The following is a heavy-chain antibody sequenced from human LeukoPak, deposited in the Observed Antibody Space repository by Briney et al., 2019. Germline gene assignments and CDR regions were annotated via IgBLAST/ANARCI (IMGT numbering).Heavy chain of an antibody. D-gene: IGHD3-22*01. CDR2: INHSGST. V-gene: IGHV4-4*02. Sequence: SETLSLTCAVSGGSISSSNWWSWVRQPPGKGLEWIGEINHSGSTNYNPSLKSRVTISVDTSKNQFSLKLSSVTAADTAVYYCARANQTPYDSSGFFYYYYYYMDVWGKGTTVTISS. CDR3: ARANQTPYDSSGFFYYYYYYMDV. CDR1: GGSISSSNW. J-gene: IGHJ6*03.